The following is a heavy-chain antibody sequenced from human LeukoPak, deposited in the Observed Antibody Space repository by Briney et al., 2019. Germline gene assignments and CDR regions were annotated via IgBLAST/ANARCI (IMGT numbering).Heavy chain of an antibody. V-gene: IGHV3-21*01. CDR1: GFTFSSFS. CDR3: ARDPGWRYFDY. D-gene: IGHD6-19*01. J-gene: IGHJ4*02. CDR2: ISSSSSYI. Sequence: GGSLRLSCAASGFTFSSFSMNWVRQAPGKGLEWVSSISSSSSYIYYADSVKGRFTISRDNAKNSLYLQMNSLRAEDTAVYYCARDPGWRYFDYWGQGTLVTVSS.